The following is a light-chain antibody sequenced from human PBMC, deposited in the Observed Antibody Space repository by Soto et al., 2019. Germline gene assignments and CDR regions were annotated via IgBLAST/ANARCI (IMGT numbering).Light chain of an antibody. V-gene: IGKV3-20*01. Sequence: EIVLTQSPGTLSLSPGERATLSCRASQSVSSSYLAWYQQKPGQAPRLLIYGASSRATGIPHRFSGSGSGTDFTLTISRLEPEDFAVYYCQQYGSSPPWTFGQGTKVDIK. J-gene: IGKJ1*01. CDR2: GAS. CDR3: QQYGSSPPWT. CDR1: QSVSSSY.